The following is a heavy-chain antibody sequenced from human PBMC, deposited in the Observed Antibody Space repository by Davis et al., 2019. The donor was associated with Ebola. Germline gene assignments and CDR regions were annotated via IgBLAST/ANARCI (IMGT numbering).Heavy chain of an antibody. J-gene: IGHJ6*02. Sequence: AASVKVSCKASGYTFTGYYMHWVRQAPGQGLEWMGIINPSGGSTSYAQKFQGRVTMTRDTSTSTVYMELSSLRSEDTAVYYCAREELVVVTATLGYYGMDVWGQGTTVTVSS. D-gene: IGHD2-21*02. CDR2: INPSGGST. V-gene: IGHV1-46*03. CDR1: GYTFTGYY. CDR3: AREELVVVTATLGYYGMDV.